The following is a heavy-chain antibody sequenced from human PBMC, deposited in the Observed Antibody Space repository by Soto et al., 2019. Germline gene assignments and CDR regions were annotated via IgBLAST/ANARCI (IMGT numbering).Heavy chain of an antibody. CDR3: ARATVQTLYYYYCMDV. Sequence: ASVKVSCKASGYMFIDSYIHWVRQAPGQGLEWMGWINPNSGDTIYAQKFQGRVTMTRDTSISTAYMELSSLRYDDTAVYYCARATVQTLYYYYCMDVWGQGTTVTVSS. V-gene: IGHV1-2*02. CDR2: INPNSGDT. J-gene: IGHJ6*02. D-gene: IGHD3-16*01. CDR1: GYMFIDSY.